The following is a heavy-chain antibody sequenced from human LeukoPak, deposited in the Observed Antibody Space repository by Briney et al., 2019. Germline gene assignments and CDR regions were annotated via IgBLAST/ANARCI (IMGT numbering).Heavy chain of an antibody. D-gene: IGHD6-13*01. CDR2: IYYSGST. V-gene: IGHV4-61*01. CDR3: ARVGSITTAGILIRYYAMDF. CDR1: GGSVSSGSYY. J-gene: IGHJ6*02. Sequence: SETLSLTCTVSGGSVSSGSYYWSWIRQPPGKGLEWIAYIYYSGSTNYNPSLKSRVTISVDTSKNQFSLKLSSVTAADTAVYYCARVGSITTAGILIRYYAMDFWGQETTVTVSS.